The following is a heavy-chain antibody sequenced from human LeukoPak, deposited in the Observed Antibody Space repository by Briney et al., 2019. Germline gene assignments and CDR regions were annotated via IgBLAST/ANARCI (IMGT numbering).Heavy chain of an antibody. CDR1: GFPFSSYG. CDR2: ISYDGSNK. CDR3: AKGDGLERRKVGYFDY. D-gene: IGHD1-1*01. Sequence: GSSLRLSCAASGFPFSSYGMHWVRQAPGKGLEWVAVISYDGSNKYYADSVKGRFTISRDNSKNTLYLQMNSLRAEDTAVYYCAKGDGLERRKVGYFDYWGQGTLVTVSS. J-gene: IGHJ4*02. V-gene: IGHV3-30*18.